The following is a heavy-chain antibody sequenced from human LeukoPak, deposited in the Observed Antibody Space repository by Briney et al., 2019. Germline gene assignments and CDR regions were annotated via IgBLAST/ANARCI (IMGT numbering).Heavy chain of an antibody. CDR2: IYYSGST. V-gene: IGHV4-39*07. J-gene: IGHJ6*02. CDR1: GGSISSSSYY. Sequence: SETLSLTCTVSGGSISSSSYYWGWIRQPPGKGLEWIGSIYYSGSTYYNPSLKSRVTISVDTSKNQFSLKLSSVTAADTAVYYCARSLLWFGELFYGMDVWGQGTTVTVSS. D-gene: IGHD3-10*01. CDR3: ARSLLWFGELFYGMDV.